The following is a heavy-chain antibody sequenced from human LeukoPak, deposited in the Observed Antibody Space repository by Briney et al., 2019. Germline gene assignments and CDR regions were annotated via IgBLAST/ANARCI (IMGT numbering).Heavy chain of an antibody. CDR1: GFTVSINY. V-gene: IGHV3-66*01. J-gene: IGHJ6*02. CDR2: IDSGGST. CDR3: ARETFHDMNAMDV. D-gene: IGHD3-22*01. Sequence: GGSLRLSCAASGFTVSINYMSWVRQAPGEGLEWVSVIDSGGSTNYADSVKGRFTISRDNSKNTLYLQMNSLRAEDTAVYYCARETFHDMNAMDVWGQGTTVTVSS.